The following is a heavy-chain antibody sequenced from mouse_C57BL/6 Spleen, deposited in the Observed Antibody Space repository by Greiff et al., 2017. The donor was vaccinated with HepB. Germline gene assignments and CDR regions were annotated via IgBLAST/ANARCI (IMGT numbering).Heavy chain of an antibody. V-gene: IGHV1-55*01. CDR2: IYPGSGST. J-gene: IGHJ4*01. CDR3: ARWAAQATYAMDY. Sequence: VQLQQPGAELVKPGASVKMSCKASGYTFPSYWITWVKQRPGPGLEWIGDIYPGSGSTNYNEKFKSKATLTVDTSSSTAYMQLSSLTSEDSAVYYCARWAAQATYAMDYWGQGTSVTVSS. CDR1: GYTFPSYW. D-gene: IGHD3-2*02.